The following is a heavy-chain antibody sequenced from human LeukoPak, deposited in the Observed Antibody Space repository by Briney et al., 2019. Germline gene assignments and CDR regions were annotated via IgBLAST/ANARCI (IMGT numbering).Heavy chain of an antibody. V-gene: IGHV3-7*01. D-gene: IGHD6-19*01. CDR3: ARISTAVAGADY. J-gene: IGHJ4*02. CDR2: IKQDGSEK. CDR1: GFTFSSSW. Sequence: GGSLRLSCGAFGFTFSSSWMSWVRQAPGKGLEWVANIKQDGSEKYYGDSVKGRFTISRDNTKNSLYLQMDSLRAEDTAVYYCARISTAVAGADYWGQGTLVTVSS.